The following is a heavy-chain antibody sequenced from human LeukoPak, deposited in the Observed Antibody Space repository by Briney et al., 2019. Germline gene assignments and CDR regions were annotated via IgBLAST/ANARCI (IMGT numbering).Heavy chain of an antibody. CDR3: ARGYYDFWSGYRNYYYYYGMDV. CDR1: GFTVSSNY. V-gene: IGHV3-66*02. D-gene: IGHD3-3*01. CDR2: IYSGGST. Sequence: GGSPRLSCAASGFTVSSNYMSWVRQAPGKGLEWVSVIYSGGSTYYADSVKGRFTISRDNSKNTLYLQMNSLRAEDTAVYYCARGYYDFWSGYRNYYYYYGMDVWGQGTTVTVSS. J-gene: IGHJ6*02.